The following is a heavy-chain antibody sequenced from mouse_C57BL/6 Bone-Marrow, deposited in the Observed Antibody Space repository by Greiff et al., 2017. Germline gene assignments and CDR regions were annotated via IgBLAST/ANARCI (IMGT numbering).Heavy chain of an antibody. CDR1: GYSFTSYY. Sequence: VQLQQSGPELVKPGASVKISCKASGYSFTSYYIHWVKQRPGQGLEWIGWIYPGSGNTKYNEKFKGKATLTADTSSSTAYMQLSSLTSEDSAVYYCARTRLYAMDYWGQGTSVTVSS. V-gene: IGHV1-66*01. CDR3: ARTRLYAMDY. J-gene: IGHJ4*01. CDR2: IYPGSGNT.